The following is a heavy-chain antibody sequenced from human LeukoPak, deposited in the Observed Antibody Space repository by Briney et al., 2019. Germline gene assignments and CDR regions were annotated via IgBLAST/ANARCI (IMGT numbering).Heavy chain of an antibody. V-gene: IGHV3-23*01. J-gene: IGHJ4*02. CDR2: ISGSGGST. CDR1: GFTFDNYA. Sequence: PGGSLRLSCAASGFTFDNYAMNWVRQAPGKGLEWVSAISGSGGSTYYADSVKGRFTISRDNSKNTLYLQMNSLRAEDTAVYYCAKANAGKPRPFDYWGQGTLVTVSS. D-gene: IGHD1-26*01. CDR3: AKANAGKPRPFDY.